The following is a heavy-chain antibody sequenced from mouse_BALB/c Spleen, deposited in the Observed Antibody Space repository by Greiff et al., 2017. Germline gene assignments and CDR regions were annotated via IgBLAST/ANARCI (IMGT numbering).Heavy chain of an antibody. CDR2: ILPGSGST. Sequence: QVHVKQSGAELMKPGASVKISCKATGYTFSSYWIEWVKQRPGHGLEWIGEILPGSGSTNYNEKFKGKATFTADTSSNTAYMQLSSLTSEDSAVYYCASLWLRRDAMDYWGQGTSVTVSS. J-gene: IGHJ4*01. CDR3: ASLWLRRDAMDY. CDR1: GYTFSSYW. D-gene: IGHD2-2*01. V-gene: IGHV1-9*01.